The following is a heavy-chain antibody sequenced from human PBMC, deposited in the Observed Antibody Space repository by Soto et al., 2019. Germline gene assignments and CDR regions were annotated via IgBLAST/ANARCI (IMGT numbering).Heavy chain of an antibody. D-gene: IGHD5-12*01. CDR2: IYYSGST. Sequence: SETLSLTCTVSGGSISSSSYYWGWIRQPPGKGLEWIGSIYYSGSTYYNPSLKSRVTISVDTSKNQFSLKLSSVTAADTAVYYCARDIVATVSFAPWGQGTLVTVSS. CDR3: ARDIVATVSFAP. CDR1: GGSISSSSYY. V-gene: IGHV4-39*01. J-gene: IGHJ5*02.